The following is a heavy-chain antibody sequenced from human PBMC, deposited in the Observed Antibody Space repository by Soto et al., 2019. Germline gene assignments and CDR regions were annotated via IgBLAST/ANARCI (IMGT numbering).Heavy chain of an antibody. J-gene: IGHJ6*02. CDR1: GYTFTGYY. D-gene: IGHD3-22*01. CDR2: INPNSGGT. V-gene: IGHV1-2*04. CDR3: ARDQDYYDSSGYKRYYGMDV. Sequence: ASVKVSCKASGYTFTGYYMHWVRQAPGQGLEWMGWINPNSGGTNYAQKFQGWVTMTRDTSISTAYMELSRLRSDDTAVYYCARDQDYYDSSGYKRYYGMDVWGQGTTVTVSS.